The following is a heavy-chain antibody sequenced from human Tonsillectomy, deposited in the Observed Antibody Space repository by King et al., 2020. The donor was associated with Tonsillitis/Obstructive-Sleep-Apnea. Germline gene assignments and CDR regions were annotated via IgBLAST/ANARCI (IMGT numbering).Heavy chain of an antibody. V-gene: IGHV1-46*01. J-gene: IGHJ4*02. D-gene: IGHD4-17*01. CDR1: GYTFTSYY. CDR2: INPSGGST. Sequence: QSQLVQSGAEVKKPGASVKVSCKASGYTFTSYYIHWVRQAPGQGLAWMGIINPSGGSTRYAQNFQGRVTMTRETSTSTVYMELSSLRSEDTAVYYCARRGSPADYGDTPFDYWGQGTLVTVSS. CDR3: ARRGSPADYGDTPFDY.